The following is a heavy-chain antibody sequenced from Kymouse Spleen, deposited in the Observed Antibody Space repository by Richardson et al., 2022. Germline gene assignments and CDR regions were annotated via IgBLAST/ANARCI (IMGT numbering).Heavy chain of an antibody. Sequence: EVQLVESGGGLVKPGGSLRLSCAASGFTFSSYSMNWVRQAPGKGLEWVSSISSSSSYIYYADSVKGRFTISRDNAKNSLYLQMNSLRAEDTAVYYCARETGLVRLYFDYWGQGTLVTVSS. CDR1: GFTFSSYS. J-gene: IGHJ4*02. V-gene: IGHV3-21*03. CDR3: ARETGLVRLYFDY. D-gene: IGHD6-19*01. CDR2: ISSSSSYI.